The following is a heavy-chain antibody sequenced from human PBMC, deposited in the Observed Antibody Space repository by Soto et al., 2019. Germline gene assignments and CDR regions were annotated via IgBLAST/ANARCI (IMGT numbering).Heavy chain of an antibody. V-gene: IGHV4-59*08. CDR1: GGSISSHY. Sequence: QVQLQESGPGLVKPSETLSLTCTVSGGSISSHYWSWIRQPPGRGLEWIGFIYYSGITDSNPSLKRRVTISLDTSKNQLSLRLSSVTAADTAVYYCARPRGMAPAVWDFDLWGRGTLVTVSS. CDR3: ARPRGMAPAVWDFDL. D-gene: IGHD6-13*01. J-gene: IGHJ2*01. CDR2: IYYSGIT.